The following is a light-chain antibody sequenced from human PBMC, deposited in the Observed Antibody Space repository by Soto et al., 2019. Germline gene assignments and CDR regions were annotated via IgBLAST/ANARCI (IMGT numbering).Light chain of an antibody. J-gene: IGKJ4*01. CDR2: SAS. V-gene: IGKV1-12*01. CDR1: QAITSW. CDR3: QQTRSFPLT. Sequence: DIHVTPSPSSVSASVGDRVTITCRASQAITSWLAWYQQKPGRAPKLLIYSASSLQSGAPSRFTGSGSGTDFTLTITSLQPDDAAVYYCQQTRSFPLTFGGGTKVEI.